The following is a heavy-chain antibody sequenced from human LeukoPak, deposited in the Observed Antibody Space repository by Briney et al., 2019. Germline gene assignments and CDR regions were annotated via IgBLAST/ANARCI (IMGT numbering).Heavy chain of an antibody. Sequence: PGGSQRLSCAASGFTFSSYWMSWVRQAPGKGLEWVANIKQDGSEKYYVDSVKGRFTISGDNSKNTLYLQMNSLRAEDTAVYYCAKEFNYYDSSDYYEGFDYWGQGTLVTVSS. CDR2: IKQDGSEK. CDR3: AKEFNYYDSSDYYEGFDY. D-gene: IGHD3-22*01. J-gene: IGHJ4*02. V-gene: IGHV3-7*03. CDR1: GFTFSSYW.